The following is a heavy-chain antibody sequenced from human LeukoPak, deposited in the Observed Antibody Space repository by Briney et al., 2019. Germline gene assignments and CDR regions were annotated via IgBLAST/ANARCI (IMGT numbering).Heavy chain of an antibody. J-gene: IGHJ6*03. D-gene: IGHD3-3*01. CDR2: VDPEDGET. CDR3: TTGSSTGEWLPLYYMDV. V-gene: IGHV1-69-2*01. Sequence: ASVKVSCKASGYTFSAYYIHWVQQAPGKGLEWMGRVDPEDGETIYAEKFQGRVTITADTSTDTAYMELSSLRSEDRAVYYCTTGSSTGEWLPLYYMDVWGKGTTVTVSS. CDR1: GYTFSAYY.